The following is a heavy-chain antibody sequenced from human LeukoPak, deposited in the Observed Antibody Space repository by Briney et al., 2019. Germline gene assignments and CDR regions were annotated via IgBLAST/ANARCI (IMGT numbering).Heavy chain of an antibody. CDR1: GGSISSYH. V-gene: IGHV4-59*01. J-gene: IGHJ4*02. CDR3: ARVAYGDYAPLKFDY. D-gene: IGHD4-17*01. CDR2: IYYSGST. Sequence: SETLSLTCTVSGGSISSYHWSWIRQPPGKGLEWIGYIYYSGSTNYNPSLKSRVTISVDTSKNQFSLKLSSVTAADTAVYYCARVAYGDYAPLKFDYWGQGTLVTVSS.